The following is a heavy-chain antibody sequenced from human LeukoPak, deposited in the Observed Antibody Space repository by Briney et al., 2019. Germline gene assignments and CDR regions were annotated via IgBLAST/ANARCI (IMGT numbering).Heavy chain of an antibody. CDR1: GFTFSSYA. V-gene: IGHV3-30-3*01. CDR2: ISYDGSNK. Sequence: GGSLRLSCAASGFTFSSYAMHWVRQAPGKGLEWVAVISYDGSNKYYADSVKGRFTISRDNSKNTLYLQMNSLRAEDTAVYYCARHYQTTVVTPAAFDIWGQGTMVTVSS. D-gene: IGHD4-23*01. CDR3: ARHYQTTVVTPAAFDI. J-gene: IGHJ3*02.